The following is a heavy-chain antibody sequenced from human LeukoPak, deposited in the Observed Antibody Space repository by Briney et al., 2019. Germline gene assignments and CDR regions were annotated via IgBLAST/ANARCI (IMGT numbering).Heavy chain of an antibody. CDR2: IYPHDSDI. V-gene: IGHV5-51*01. D-gene: IGHD3-16*02. CDR1: GYSFTNYW. CDR3: ARMIGLGEVSPYFDY. J-gene: IGHJ4*02. Sequence: GESLKISCKGSGYSFTNYWIAWVRQMPGKGLEWMGIIYPHDSDIRYSPPFQGQVTISADKSISTAYLQWSSLKAPDTAMYYCARMIGLGEVSPYFDYWGQGTLVTVSS.